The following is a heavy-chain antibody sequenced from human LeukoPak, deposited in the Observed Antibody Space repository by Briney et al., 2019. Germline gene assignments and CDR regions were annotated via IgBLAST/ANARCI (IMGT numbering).Heavy chain of an antibody. V-gene: IGHV1-69*01. CDR2: IIPIFPKS. Sequence: ASVKVSCKASGGTFGVNAIDWVQQAPGQGLEWMGDIIPIFPKSNYAQKFQGRVTFTADESTSTAYMEMSSLTSEDTAVYYCARDGVRNMGLRLDYWGQGTLVIVSS. CDR1: GGTFGVNA. D-gene: IGHD1-14*01. CDR3: ARDGVRNMGLRLDY. J-gene: IGHJ4*02.